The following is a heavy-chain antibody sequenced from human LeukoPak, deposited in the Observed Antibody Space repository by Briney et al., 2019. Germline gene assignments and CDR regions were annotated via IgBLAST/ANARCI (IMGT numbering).Heavy chain of an antibody. J-gene: IGHJ4*02. CDR3: ARDLGRSSSWYGAFDY. CDR1: GGTFSSYA. Sequence: SVTVSCKASGGTFSSYAISWVRQAPGQGLEWMGRIIPILGIANYAQKFQGRVTITADKSTSTAYMELSSLRSEDTAVYYCARDLGRSSSWYGAFDYWGQGTLVTVSS. CDR2: IIPILGIA. D-gene: IGHD6-13*01. V-gene: IGHV1-69*04.